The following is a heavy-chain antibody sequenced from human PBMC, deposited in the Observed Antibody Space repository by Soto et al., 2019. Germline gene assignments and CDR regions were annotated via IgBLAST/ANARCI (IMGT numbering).Heavy chain of an antibody. CDR3: AKPTEAVAGTVYDY. CDR1: GFTFSTYA. J-gene: IGHJ4*02. D-gene: IGHD6-19*01. V-gene: IGHV3-23*01. CDR2: ISGSAGRT. Sequence: EVQLLESGGGLVQPGGSLRLSCAASGFTFSTYAMTWVRQAPGKGLEWVSGISGSAGRTYYADSVKGRFTISRDNSRNTLYLQINSLRAEDTAVYYCAKPTEAVAGTVYDYWGQGTLVTVSS.